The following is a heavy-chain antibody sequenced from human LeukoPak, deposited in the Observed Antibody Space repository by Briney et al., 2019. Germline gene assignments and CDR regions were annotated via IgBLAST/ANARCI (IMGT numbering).Heavy chain of an antibody. Sequence: SETLSLTCAVYGGSFSGYYWSWIRQPPGKGLEWIGEINHSGSTNYNPSLKSRVTISVDTSKNQFSLKLSSVTAADTAVYYCAEYIAAAYDAFDIWGQGTMVTVSS. D-gene: IGHD6-13*01. V-gene: IGHV4-34*01. CDR1: GGSFSGYY. CDR2: INHSGST. J-gene: IGHJ3*02. CDR3: AEYIAAAYDAFDI.